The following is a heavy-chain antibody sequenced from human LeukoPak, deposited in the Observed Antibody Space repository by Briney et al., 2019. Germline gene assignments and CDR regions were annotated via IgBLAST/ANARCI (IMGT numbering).Heavy chain of an antibody. CDR2: ISGSGGST. CDR3: ARDWVGAATSYYGMDV. V-gene: IGHV3-23*01. J-gene: IGHJ6*02. Sequence: GGSLRLSCAASGFTFSSYAMSWVRQAPGKGLEWVSAISGSGGSTYYADSVKGRFTISRDNSKNTLYLQMNSLRAEDTAVYYCARDWVGAATSYYGMDVWGQGTTVTVSS. D-gene: IGHD2-15*01. CDR1: GFTFSSYA.